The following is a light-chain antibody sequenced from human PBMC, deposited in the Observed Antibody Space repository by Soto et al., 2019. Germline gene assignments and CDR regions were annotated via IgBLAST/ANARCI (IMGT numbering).Light chain of an antibody. CDR1: NSNIGAGFD. CDR3: QSYDSSLSGYV. Sequence: QSVLTQPPSVSGAPGRRVTISGTGRNSNIGAGFDVHWYQQLPGTAPKLLIYDNNNRPSGVPDRFSGSKSGTSASLAITGLQAEDEADYYCQSYDSSLSGYVFGTGTKVTVL. CDR2: DNN. J-gene: IGLJ1*01. V-gene: IGLV1-40*01.